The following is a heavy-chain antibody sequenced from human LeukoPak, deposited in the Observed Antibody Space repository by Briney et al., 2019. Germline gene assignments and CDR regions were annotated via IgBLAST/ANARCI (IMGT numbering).Heavy chain of an antibody. CDR3: ARGLGYCSSTSCYAGTFVWFDP. Sequence: PSETLSLTCAVYGGSFSSYYWSWIRQPPGKGLEWIGEINRSGSTNYNPFLTSRVTISVDTSKNQFSLKLSSVTAADTAVYYCARGLGYCSSTSCYAGTFVWFDPWGQGTLVTVSS. V-gene: IGHV4-34*01. J-gene: IGHJ5*02. CDR2: INRSGST. CDR1: GGSFSSYY. D-gene: IGHD2-2*01.